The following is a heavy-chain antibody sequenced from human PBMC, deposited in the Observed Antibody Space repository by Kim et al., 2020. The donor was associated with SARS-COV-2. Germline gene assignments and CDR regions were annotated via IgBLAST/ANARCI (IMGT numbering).Heavy chain of an antibody. Sequence: SVKGRFTISRENVKNSLYLHMNSLRAGDTAVYYCARLFKEYSGYPFYFDYWGQGALVAVSS. D-gene: IGHD5-12*01. CDR3: ARLFKEYSGYPFYFDY. V-gene: IGHV3-13*01. J-gene: IGHJ4*02.